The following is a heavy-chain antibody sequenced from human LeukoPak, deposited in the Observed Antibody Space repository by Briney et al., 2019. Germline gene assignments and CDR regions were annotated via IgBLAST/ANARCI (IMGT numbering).Heavy chain of an antibody. V-gene: IGHV3-23*01. D-gene: IGHD3-10*01. J-gene: IGHJ4*02. CDR1: GFTFSTYG. CDR2: ISGSGAST. Sequence: GGSLRLSCAASGFTFSTYGMSWVRQAPGKGLEWVSTISGSGASTYYADSVKGRFTISRDNSKKTLYLQMNSLRAEDTAVCYCAKDFNSGLLWFGELTFGNWGQGTLVTVSS. CDR3: AKDFNSGLLWFGELTFGN.